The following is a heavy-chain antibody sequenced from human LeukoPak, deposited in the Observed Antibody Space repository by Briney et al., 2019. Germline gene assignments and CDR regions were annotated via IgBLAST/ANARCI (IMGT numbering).Heavy chain of an antibody. CDR3: ARQGYSSGPGTSLYYMDV. CDR2: IYPGNSDT. D-gene: IGHD2-15*01. J-gene: IGHJ6*03. CDR1: GYSFTSYW. V-gene: IGHV5-51*01. Sequence: GESLKISCKGSGYSFTSYWIGWVRQMPGKGLEWKGIIYPGNSDTSYSPSFQGQVTISADKSISTAYLQWSSLKASDTAMYYCARQGYSSGPGTSLYYMDVWGKGTTVTVSS.